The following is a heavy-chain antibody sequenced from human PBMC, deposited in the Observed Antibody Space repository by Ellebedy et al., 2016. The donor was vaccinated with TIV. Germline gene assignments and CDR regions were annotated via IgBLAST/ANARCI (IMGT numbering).Heavy chain of an antibody. Sequence: GGSLRLSCAASGFTFSSCGMHWVRQAPGKGLEWVAVISYDGSNKYYADSVKGRFTISRDNSKNTLYLQMNSLRAEDTAVYYCATPAGYSYGLDYWGQGTLVTVSS. CDR2: ISYDGSNK. D-gene: IGHD5-18*01. CDR1: GFTFSSCG. CDR3: ATPAGYSYGLDY. J-gene: IGHJ4*02. V-gene: IGHV3-30*03.